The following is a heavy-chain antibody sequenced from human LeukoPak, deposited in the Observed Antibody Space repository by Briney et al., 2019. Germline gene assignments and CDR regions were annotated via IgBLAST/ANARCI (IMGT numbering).Heavy chain of an antibody. V-gene: IGHV3-15*01. CDR2: IKSKTDGGTT. CDR3: TTGSLSYGDYVGDY. J-gene: IGHJ4*02. Sequence: RGSLRLSCAASGFTFSNAWMSWVRQAPGKGLEWVGRIKSKTDGGTTDYAAPVKGRFTISRDDSKNTLYLQMNSLKTEDTAVYYCTTGSLSYGDYVGDYWGQGTLVTVSS. CDR1: GFTFSNAW. D-gene: IGHD4-17*01.